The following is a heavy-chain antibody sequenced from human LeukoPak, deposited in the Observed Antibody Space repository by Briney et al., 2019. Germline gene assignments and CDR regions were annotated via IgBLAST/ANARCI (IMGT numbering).Heavy chain of an antibody. D-gene: IGHD6-19*01. Sequence: GGSLRLSCAASGSTFSNYWMSWVRQAPGKGLEWGDNMKQDGSEKYYVDSGKGRFTISRDNAKNSLYLQMNSLRAEDTAVYYCARGIAVAAKGWFDPWGQGTLVTVSS. CDR3: ARGIAVAAKGWFDP. CDR1: GSTFSNYW. J-gene: IGHJ5*02. CDR2: MKQDGSEK. V-gene: IGHV3-7*01.